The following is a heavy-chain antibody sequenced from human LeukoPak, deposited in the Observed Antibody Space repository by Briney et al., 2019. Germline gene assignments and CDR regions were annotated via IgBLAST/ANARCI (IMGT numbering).Heavy chain of an antibody. Sequence: SETLSLTCTVSAVSISSYYWSWIRQPPGKGLEWIGYIFYSGSGSTNYNPSLKSRVTISVDTSRNQFSLKLSSVTAADTAVYCCARHSSGWHLDYWGQGTLATVSS. CDR1: AVSISSYY. CDR3: ARHSSGWHLDY. V-gene: IGHV4-59*08. CDR2: IFYSGSGST. D-gene: IGHD6-19*01. J-gene: IGHJ4*02.